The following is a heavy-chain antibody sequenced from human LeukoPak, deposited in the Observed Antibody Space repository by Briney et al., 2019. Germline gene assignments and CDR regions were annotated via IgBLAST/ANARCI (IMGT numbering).Heavy chain of an antibody. Sequence: GGSHRLSCAASGFTFSDAWMSWVRQAPGKGLEWVGRIKSKTDGGTTDYAAPVKGRFTISRDDSRNTLYLQMNSLKTEDTAVYYCTTDQVGSSWPYYFDYWGQGTLVTVSS. CDR1: GFTFSDAW. D-gene: IGHD6-13*01. J-gene: IGHJ4*02. CDR2: IKSKTDGGTT. V-gene: IGHV3-15*01. CDR3: TTDQVGSSWPYYFDY.